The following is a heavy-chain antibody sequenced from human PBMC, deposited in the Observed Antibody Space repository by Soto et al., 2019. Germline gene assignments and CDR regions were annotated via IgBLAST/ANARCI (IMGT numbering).Heavy chain of an antibody. CDR3: KRSTEYNFWSGYL. CDR2: IVPMFGTS. D-gene: IGHD3-3*01. CDR1: GGTSTRYA. J-gene: IGHJ4*02. V-gene: IGHV1-69*06. Sequence: QERLVQSGAEVRKPGSSVKVSCKVTGGTSTRYAINWVRQAPGQGLEWMGGIVPMFGTSKYAQKFQGRVTISADTSTNIAYMELRSLRSEDTAVYYCKRSTEYNFWSGYLWGQGILVSVSS.